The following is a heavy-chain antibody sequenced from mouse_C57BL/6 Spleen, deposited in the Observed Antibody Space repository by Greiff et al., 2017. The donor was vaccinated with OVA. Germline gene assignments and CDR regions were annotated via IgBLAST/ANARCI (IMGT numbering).Heavy chain of an antibody. D-gene: IGHD2-1*01. CDR2: ISSGSSTI. J-gene: IGHJ1*03. CDR1: GFTFSDYG. Sequence: EVHLVESGGGLVKPGGSLKLSCAASGFTFSDYGMHWVRQAPEKGLEWVAYISSGSSTIYYADTVKGRFTISRDNAKNTLFLQMTSLRSEDTAMYYCARLNYGNYDVWGTGTTVTVSS. CDR3: ARLNYGNYDV. V-gene: IGHV5-17*01.